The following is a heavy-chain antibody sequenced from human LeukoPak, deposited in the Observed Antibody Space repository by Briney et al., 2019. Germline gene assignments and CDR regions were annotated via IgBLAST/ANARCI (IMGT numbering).Heavy chain of an antibody. CDR2: IIPIFGTA. Sequence: ASVKVSCKASGGTFSSYAISWVRQAPGQGLEWMGGIIPIFGTANYAQEFQGRVTITADESTSTAYMELSSLRSEDTAVYYCARGGSNWGSRRYFDYWGQGTLVTVSS. J-gene: IGHJ4*02. D-gene: IGHD7-27*01. CDR3: ARGGSNWGSRRYFDY. V-gene: IGHV1-69*13. CDR1: GGTFSSYA.